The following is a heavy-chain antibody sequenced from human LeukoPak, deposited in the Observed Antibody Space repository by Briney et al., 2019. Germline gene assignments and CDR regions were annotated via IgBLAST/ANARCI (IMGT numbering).Heavy chain of an antibody. D-gene: IGHD6-19*01. CDR1: GGSISGGGYY. Sequence: SQTLSLTCTVSGGSISGGGYYWSWIRQPPGKGLEWIGHIYYSGNTNYNPSLKSRVTISVDTSKNQFSLKLNSVTAADTAVYYCARGIGQWLAFDYWGQGTPVTVSS. CDR3: ARGIGQWLAFDY. CDR2: IYYSGNT. V-gene: IGHV4-61*08. J-gene: IGHJ4*02.